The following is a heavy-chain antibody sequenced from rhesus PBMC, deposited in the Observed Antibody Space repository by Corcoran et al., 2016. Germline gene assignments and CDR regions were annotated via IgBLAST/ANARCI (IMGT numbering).Heavy chain of an antibody. CDR1: GGSVSSSYW. J-gene: IGHJ4*01. CDR3: AGEPPRGGNFDY. Sequence: QVQLQESGPGLVKPSETLSLTCAVSGGSVSSSYWWSWIRQPPGKGLEWIGYVSGSSRHAYSNPSHKSLVTNSTDPAKNQVSLKLTSVTAADTAVYYCAGEPPRGGNFDYWGQGVLVTVSS. D-gene: IGHD1-44*01. V-gene: IGHV4-65*01. CDR2: VSGSSRHA.